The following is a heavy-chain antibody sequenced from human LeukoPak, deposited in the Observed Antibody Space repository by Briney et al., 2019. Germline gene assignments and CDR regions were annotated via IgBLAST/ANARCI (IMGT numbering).Heavy chain of an antibody. V-gene: IGHV3-23*01. D-gene: IGHD6-13*01. CDR1: GFTFSSYA. CDR3: AKRKDSTLSSDYFDY. Sequence: GGSLRLSCAASGFTFSSYAMSWVRQAPGKGLEWVSAISGSGGSTYHADSVKGRFTISRDNSKNTLYLQMNSLRAEDTAVYYCAKRKDSTLSSDYFDYWGQGTLVTVSS. J-gene: IGHJ4*02. CDR2: ISGSGGST.